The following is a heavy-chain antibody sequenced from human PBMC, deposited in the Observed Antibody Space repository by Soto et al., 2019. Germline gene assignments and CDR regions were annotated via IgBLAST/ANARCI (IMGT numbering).Heavy chain of an antibody. CDR3: AASITIFGVALRYYYYGMDV. J-gene: IGHJ6*02. CDR2: INAGNGNT. D-gene: IGHD3-3*01. Sequence: GASVKVSCKASGYTFTSYAMHWVRQAPGQRLEWMGWINAGNGNTKYSQKFQGRVTITRDTSASTAYMELSSLRSEDTAVYYCAASITIFGVALRYYYYGMDVWGQGTTVTVSS. V-gene: IGHV1-3*01. CDR1: GYTFTSYA.